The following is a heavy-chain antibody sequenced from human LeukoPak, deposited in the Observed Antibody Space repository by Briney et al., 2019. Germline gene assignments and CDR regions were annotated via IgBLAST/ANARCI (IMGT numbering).Heavy chain of an antibody. CDR3: ARGGISTSFYYYYYYGMDV. J-gene: IGHJ6*02. CDR1: GYTFTGYY. V-gene: IGHV1-2*02. CDR2: INPNSGGT. D-gene: IGHD2-2*01. Sequence: ASLKVSCKASGYTFTGYYMHWVRQAPGQGLEWMGWINPNSGGTNYAQKFQGRVTMTRDTSISTAYMELSRLRSDDTAVYYCARGGISTSFYYYYYYGMDVWGQGTTVTVSS.